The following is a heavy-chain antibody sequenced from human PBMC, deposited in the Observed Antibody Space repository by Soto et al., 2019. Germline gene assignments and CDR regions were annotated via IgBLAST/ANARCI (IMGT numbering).Heavy chain of an antibody. D-gene: IGHD3-3*01. CDR2: IGSGSTYI. Sequence: GGSLRLSCAASGFTFSSYTMNWVRQAPGKGLEWVSSIGSGSTYIYSADSVKGRISISRDNAKKSLYLQMNSLRVEATAVYYWERGETGLVVTRYFDYWAQGTPVTVSS. CDR1: GFTFSSYT. CDR3: ERGETGLVVTRYFDY. V-gene: IGHV3-21*01. J-gene: IGHJ4*01.